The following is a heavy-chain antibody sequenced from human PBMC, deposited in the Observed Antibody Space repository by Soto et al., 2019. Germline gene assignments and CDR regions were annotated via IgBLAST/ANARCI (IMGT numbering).Heavy chain of an antibody. V-gene: IGHV1-46*01. CDR3: ARPPFPGCINGVCYPCDH. J-gene: IGHJ4*02. D-gene: IGHD2-8*01. Sequence: QVQLVQSGAEVKKPGASVKVSCKASGYTFTHYYMHWVRQAPGQGLEWMGMINPSGGSTSYAQNFPDRLTITRDTSPSTVYMELSSLRSEDTAVYYCARPPFPGCINGVCYPCDHWGQGTLATVSS. CDR2: INPSGGST. CDR1: GYTFTHYY.